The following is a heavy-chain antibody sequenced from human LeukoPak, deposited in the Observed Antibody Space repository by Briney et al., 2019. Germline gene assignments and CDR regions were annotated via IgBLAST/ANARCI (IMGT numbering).Heavy chain of an antibody. CDR3: AKVFRSHFLGGKRAYYFDY. CDR2: ISDSGGYT. Sequence: AGGSLRLSCAASGFTFNNYAMSWVRQAPGEGLEWVSTISDSGGYTYYTDSVKGRFTISRDNSKNTLYLQMNSLRAEDTAVYYCAKVFRSHFLGGKRAYYFDYWGQGTLVTVSS. D-gene: IGHD3-16*01. V-gene: IGHV3-23*01. J-gene: IGHJ4*02. CDR1: GFTFNNYA.